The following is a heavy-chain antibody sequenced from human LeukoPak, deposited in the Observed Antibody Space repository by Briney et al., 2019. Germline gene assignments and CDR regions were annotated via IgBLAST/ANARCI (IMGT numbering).Heavy chain of an antibody. V-gene: IGHV4-59*01. J-gene: IGHJ4*02. CDR1: GGSMRDYD. CDR2: IYSSRST. Sequence: PSETLSLTCAVSGGSMRDYDWSWIRQPPGTGLEWSGKIYSSRSTNYTPTRTSRVTISVDSSKIQFSLKVRSVTAADTAVYYCARGFGYYDVLTAFWGQGTLVTVSS. CDR3: ARGFGYYDVLTAF. D-gene: IGHD3-9*01.